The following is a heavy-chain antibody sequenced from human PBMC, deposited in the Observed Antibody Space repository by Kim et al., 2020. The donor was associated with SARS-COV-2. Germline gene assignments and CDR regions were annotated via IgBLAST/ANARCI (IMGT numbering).Heavy chain of an antibody. D-gene: IGHD6-19*01. V-gene: IGHV4-34*01. CDR2: INHSGST. CDR3: ARKPPDSSGWYGGADWFDP. J-gene: IGHJ5*02. CDR1: GGSFSGYY. Sequence: SETLSLTCAVYGGSFSGYYWSWIRQPPGKGLEWIGEINHSGSTNYNPSLKSRVTISVDTSKNQFSLKLSSVTAADTAVYYCARKPPDSSGWYGGADWFDPWGQGTLVTVSS.